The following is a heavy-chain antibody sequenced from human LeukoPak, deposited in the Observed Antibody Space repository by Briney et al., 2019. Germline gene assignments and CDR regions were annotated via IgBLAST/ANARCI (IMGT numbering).Heavy chain of an antibody. V-gene: IGHV4-34*01. CDR2: INHSGST. CDR3: ARGTQYSSSFDY. Sequence: SETLSLTCAVYGGSFSGYYWSWIRQPPGEGLEWIGEINHSGSTNYNPSLKSRVTISVDTSKNQFSLKLSSVTAADTAVYYCARGTQYSSSFDYWGQGTLVTVSS. CDR1: GGSFSGYY. J-gene: IGHJ4*02. D-gene: IGHD6-13*01.